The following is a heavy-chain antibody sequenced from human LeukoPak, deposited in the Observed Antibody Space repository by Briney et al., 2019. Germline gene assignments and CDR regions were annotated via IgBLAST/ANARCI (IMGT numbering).Heavy chain of an antibody. V-gene: IGHV3-66*01. J-gene: IGHJ4*02. CDR1: GFTFSSYA. CDR2: IYTTGGT. D-gene: IGHD4-17*01. CDR3: ARDSSVTTVDY. Sequence: GGSLRLSCAASGFTFSSYAMTWVRQAPGKGLEWVAVIYTTGGTYYADSVKGRFTISGDNSKNTLYLQMNSLRAEDTAVYYCARDSSVTTVDYWGQGTLVTVSS.